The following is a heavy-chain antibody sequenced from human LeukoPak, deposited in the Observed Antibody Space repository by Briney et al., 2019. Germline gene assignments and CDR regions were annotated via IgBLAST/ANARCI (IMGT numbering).Heavy chain of an antibody. CDR2: ISAYNGNT. CDR3: ARVGDFWSGFGGYYFDY. CDR1: GYTFTSYA. V-gene: IGHV1-18*01. Sequence: ASVKVSCKASGYTFTSYAISWVRQAPGQGLEWMGWISAYNGNTNYAQKLQGRVTMTTDTSTSTAYMELRSLRSDDTAVYYCARVGDFWSGFGGYYFDYWGQGTLVTVSS. D-gene: IGHD3-3*01. J-gene: IGHJ4*02.